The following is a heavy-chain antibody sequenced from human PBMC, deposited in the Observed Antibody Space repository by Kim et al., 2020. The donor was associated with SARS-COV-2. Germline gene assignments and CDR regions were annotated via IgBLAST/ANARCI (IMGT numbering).Heavy chain of an antibody. CDR1: GYTFTSYA. Sequence: ASVKVSCKASGYTFTSYAMNWVRQAPGQGLEWMGWINTNTGNPTYAQGFTGRFVFSLDTSVSTAYLQISSLKAEDTAVYYCSRDDRFTIFGVVFLGSYMDVWGKGTTVTVSS. CDR2: INTNTGNP. CDR3: SRDDRFTIFGVVFLGSYMDV. V-gene: IGHV7-4-1*02. D-gene: IGHD3-3*01. J-gene: IGHJ6*03.